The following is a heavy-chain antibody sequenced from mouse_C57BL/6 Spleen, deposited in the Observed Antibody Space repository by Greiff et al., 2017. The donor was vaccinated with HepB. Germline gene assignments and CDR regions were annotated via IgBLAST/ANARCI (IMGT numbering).Heavy chain of an antibody. CDR1: GFTFSDYG. D-gene: IGHD3-1*01. J-gene: IGHJ3*01. CDR2: ISSGSSTI. Sequence: EVQVVESGGGLVKPGGSLKLSCAASGFTFSDYGMHWVRQAPEKGLEWVAYISSGSSTIYYADTVKGRFTISRDNAKNTLFLQMTSLRSEDTAMYYCARPGYGAVFAYWGQGTLVTVSA. V-gene: IGHV5-17*01. CDR3: ARPGYGAVFAY.